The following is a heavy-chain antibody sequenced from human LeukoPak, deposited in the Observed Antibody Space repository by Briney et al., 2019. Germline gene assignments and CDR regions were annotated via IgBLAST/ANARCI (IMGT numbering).Heavy chain of an antibody. CDR2: ISSSANYT. V-gene: IGHV3-21*01. D-gene: IGHD5-18*01. Sequence: GGSLRLSCAASGFTFSAYKMNWVRQAPGQGLEWVSSISSSANYTYYADSVNGRFTISRDNARNSLYLQMNSLRAEDTAVYYCVRDSRGGYSYGFMFFDYWGQGTLVTVSS. CDR3: VRDSRGGYSYGFMFFDY. J-gene: IGHJ4*02. CDR1: GFTFSAYK.